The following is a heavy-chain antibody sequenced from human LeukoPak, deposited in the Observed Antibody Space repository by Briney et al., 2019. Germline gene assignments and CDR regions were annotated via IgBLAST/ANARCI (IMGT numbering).Heavy chain of an antibody. J-gene: IGHJ4*02. CDR3: ATDQTLQAGEKYFDY. CDR2: FDPEDGET. CDR1: GYTLTELS. V-gene: IGHV1-24*01. D-gene: IGHD6-19*01. Sequence: ASVKVSCKVSGYTLTELSMHWVRQAPGKGLEWMGGFDPEDGETIYAQKFQGRVTMTEDTSTDTAYMELSSLRSEDTAVYYCATDQTLQAGEKYFDYWGQGTLVTVSS.